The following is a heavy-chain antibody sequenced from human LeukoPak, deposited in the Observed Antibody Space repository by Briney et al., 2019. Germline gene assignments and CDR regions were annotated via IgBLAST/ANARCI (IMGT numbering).Heavy chain of an antibody. CDR2: IWYDGSNK. V-gene: IGHV3-33*08. J-gene: IGHJ6*02. CDR3: ARDPSGSYAIYGMDV. Sequence: LSLTCAVYGGSFSGYYWSWIRQAPGKGLEWVAVIWYDGSNKYYADSVKGRFTISRDNSKNTLYLQMNSLRAEDTAVYYCARDPSGSYAIYGMDVWGQGTTVTVSS. D-gene: IGHD1-26*01. CDR1: GGSFSGYY.